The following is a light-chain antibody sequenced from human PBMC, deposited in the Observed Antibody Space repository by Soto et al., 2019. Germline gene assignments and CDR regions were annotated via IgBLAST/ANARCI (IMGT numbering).Light chain of an antibody. CDR3: QSYDSSLSGSV. V-gene: IGLV1-40*01. J-gene: IGLJ3*02. CDR2: GNS. CDR1: SSNIGAGYD. Sequence: QSVLTQPPSLSGAPGQRVTISCTGGSSNIGAGYDVHWYQQLPGTAPKLLISGNSNRPSGVPDRFSGSKSGTSASLASTGLQAEDEADYYCQSYDSSLSGSVFGGGTQLTVL.